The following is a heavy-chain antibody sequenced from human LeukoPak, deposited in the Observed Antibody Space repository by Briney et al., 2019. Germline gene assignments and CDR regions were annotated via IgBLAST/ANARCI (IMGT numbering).Heavy chain of an antibody. CDR2: IYYSGST. D-gene: IGHD1-1*01. CDR1: GGSISSYY. V-gene: IGHV4-59*01. Sequence: SETLSLTCTVSGGSISSYYWSWIRQPPGKGLEWIGYIYYSGSTNYNPSLKSRVTISVDTSKNQFSLKLSSVTAADTAVYYCARRGYWNDVGYFDYWGQGILVTVSS. CDR3: ARRGYWNDVGYFDY. J-gene: IGHJ4*02.